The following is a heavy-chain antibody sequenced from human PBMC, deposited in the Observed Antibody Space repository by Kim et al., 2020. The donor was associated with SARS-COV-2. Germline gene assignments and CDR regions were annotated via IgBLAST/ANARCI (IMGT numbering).Heavy chain of an antibody. CDR3: ARNSPTRITMVRGVPDY. J-gene: IGHJ4*02. D-gene: IGHD3-10*01. Sequence: VKGRFTSSRDNSKNTLYLQMNSLRAEDTAVYYCARNSPTRITMVRGVPDYWGQGTLVTVSS. V-gene: IGHV3-30*07.